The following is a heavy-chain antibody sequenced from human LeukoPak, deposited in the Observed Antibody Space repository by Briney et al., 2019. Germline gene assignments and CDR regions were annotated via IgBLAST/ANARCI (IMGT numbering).Heavy chain of an antibody. J-gene: IGHJ5*02. D-gene: IGHD5-18*01. CDR3: ARIGTRYSYGYGRNWFDP. CDR2: MNPNSGST. V-gene: IGHV1-8*01. CDR1: GYTFTSYD. Sequence: ASVKVSCKASGYTFTSYDINWVRQATGQGLEWMGWMNPNSGSTGYAQKFQGRVTMARNTSISTAYMELSSLRSEDTAVYYCARIGTRYSYGYGRNWFDPWGQGTLVTVSS.